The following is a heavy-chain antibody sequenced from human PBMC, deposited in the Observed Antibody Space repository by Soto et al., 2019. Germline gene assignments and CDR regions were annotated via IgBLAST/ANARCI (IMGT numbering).Heavy chain of an antibody. D-gene: IGHD5-12*01. CDR3: ARDGYPAYNWLDP. CDR1: GYTFTRYG. J-gene: IGHJ5*02. V-gene: IGHV1-18*01. CDR2: ISAYNGNT. Sequence: ASVKVSCKTSGYTFTRYGISWVRQAPGQGLEWMGWISAYNGNTNYAQRLQGRVTMTTDTSTNTAYMELRSLRSDDTAVYYCARDGYPAYNWLDPWGQGTLVTVSS.